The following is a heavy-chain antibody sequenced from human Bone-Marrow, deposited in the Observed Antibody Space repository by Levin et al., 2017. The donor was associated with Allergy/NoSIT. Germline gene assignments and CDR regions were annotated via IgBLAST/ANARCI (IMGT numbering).Heavy chain of an antibody. V-gene: IGHV3-23*01. J-gene: IGHJ4*02. Sequence: GGSLILSCAASGFILSSYTMSWVRQAPGKGLEWVSGVSGNGVSIYYADSVKGRFTISRDNPKNTLYLQMNGLRAEDTAVYYCAKDLRQGYSSGSYYFDYWGQGTLVTVSS. CDR1: GFILSSYT. CDR2: VSGNGVSI. D-gene: IGHD5-18*01. CDR3: AKDLRQGYSSGSYYFDY.